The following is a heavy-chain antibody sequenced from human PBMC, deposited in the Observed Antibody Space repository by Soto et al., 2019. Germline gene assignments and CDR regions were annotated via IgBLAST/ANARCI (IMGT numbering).Heavy chain of an antibody. D-gene: IGHD3-3*01. V-gene: IGHV2-5*01. Sequence: SSPTVANPTHTLTLTYTFSRFSLGTHGVGVGWIGWPPGKAVEWLALIYWNDDKRYSPSLKSRLTITKDTSKNQVVLTMTNMDPVDTATYHRSRIRDLWAATFPDWRQGTPVTVSS. CDR3: SRIRDLWAATFPD. J-gene: IGHJ4*02. CDR2: IYWNDDK. CDR1: RFSLGTHGVG.